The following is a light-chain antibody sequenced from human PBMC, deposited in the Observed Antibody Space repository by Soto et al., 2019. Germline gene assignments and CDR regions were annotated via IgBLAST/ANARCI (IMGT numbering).Light chain of an antibody. CDR3: QHSYTTLIT. CDR1: QSISYY. CDR2: AAS. Sequence: DIQMTQSPSSLSASVGDRVTITCRASQSISYYLNWYQQKPGEAPELLIYAASSLQSGFPSRFSGSGSWTDFTLAISSLQPEVFATYYCQHSYTTLITFGQGTRLDIK. J-gene: IGKJ5*01. V-gene: IGKV1-39*01.